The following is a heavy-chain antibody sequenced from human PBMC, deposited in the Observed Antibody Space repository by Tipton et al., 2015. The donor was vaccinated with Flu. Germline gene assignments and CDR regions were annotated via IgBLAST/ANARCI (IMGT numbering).Heavy chain of an antibody. Sequence: QLVQSVAEVQKPGASVRVSCKASGYRFASYGISWVRQAPGQGLEWMGWISPYNGNTIYAQKLQGRVTMTTDTSTGTAYMDLRSLTSDDTALYYCARDGGGWELLDYWGQGTLVTVSS. J-gene: IGHJ4*02. D-gene: IGHD4-23*01. CDR2: ISPYNGNT. V-gene: IGHV1-18*01. CDR3: ARDGGGWELLDY. CDR1: GYRFASYG.